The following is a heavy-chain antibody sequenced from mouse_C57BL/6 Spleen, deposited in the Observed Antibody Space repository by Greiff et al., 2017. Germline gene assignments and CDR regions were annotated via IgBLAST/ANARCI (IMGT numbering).Heavy chain of an antibody. CDR2: INYDGSST. V-gene: IGHV5-16*01. CDR3: ARDRGGHYAMDY. J-gene: IGHJ4*01. Sequence: EVMLVESEGGLVQPGSSMKLSCTASGFTFSDYYMAWVRQVPEKGLEWVANINYDGSSTYYLDSLKSRFIISRDNAKNILYLQKSSLKSEDTATYYCARDRGGHYAMDYWGQGTSVTVSS. D-gene: IGHD3-1*01. CDR1: GFTFSDYY.